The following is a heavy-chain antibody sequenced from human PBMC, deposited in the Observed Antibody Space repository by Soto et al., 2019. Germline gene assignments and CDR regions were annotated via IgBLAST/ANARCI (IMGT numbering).Heavy chain of an antibody. CDR3: AKVKRKYTSPSAVDFDS. Sequence: EVELVESGGAVVQPGGSLRLSCVVYGFTFDEYSMYWVRQPPGKGLEWISLLTWDGGTTYYADSVKGRFTISRDSGKTSLFLQMDSLRTEDTALYYCAKVKRKYTSPSAVDFDSWGQGTLVTVSS. D-gene: IGHD2-2*01. J-gene: IGHJ4*02. V-gene: IGHV3-43*01. CDR1: GFTFDEYS. CDR2: LTWDGGTT.